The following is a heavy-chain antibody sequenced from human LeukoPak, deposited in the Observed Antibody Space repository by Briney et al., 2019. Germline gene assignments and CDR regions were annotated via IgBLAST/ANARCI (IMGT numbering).Heavy chain of an antibody. V-gene: IGHV4-4*07. J-gene: IGHJ4*02. D-gene: IGHD3-22*01. CDR2: IYTSGSA. CDR3: AREDSSGYYEPFDY. Sequence: SETLSLTCTVSGGSISSYYWSWIRQPAGKGLEWIGRIYTSGSANYNPSRKSRVTMSVDTSKNQFSLKLSSVTAADTAVYYCAREDSSGYYEPFDYWGQGTLVTVSS. CDR1: GGSISSYY.